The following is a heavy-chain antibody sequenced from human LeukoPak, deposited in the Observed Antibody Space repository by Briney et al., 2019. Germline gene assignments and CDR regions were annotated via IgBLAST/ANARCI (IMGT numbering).Heavy chain of an antibody. CDR1: GFTFSSYW. J-gene: IGHJ2*01. CDR3: ARDGSGWYGNWYFDL. CDR2: IKQDGSEK. V-gene: IGHV3-7*01. Sequence: GGSLRLSCAASGFTFSSYWMSWVRQAPGKGMEWVANIKQDGSEKYYVDSVKGRFIISRDNAKNSLSLQMNNLRAEDTAVYHCARDGSGWYGNWYFDLWGLGTLVTVSS. D-gene: IGHD6-19*01.